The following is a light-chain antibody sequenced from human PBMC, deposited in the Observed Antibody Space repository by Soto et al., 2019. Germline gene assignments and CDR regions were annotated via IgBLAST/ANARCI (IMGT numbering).Light chain of an antibody. V-gene: IGKV1-5*03. Sequence: DILLTQSPSTLSASVGDRVTISCRASQSINKWLAWYQQKPGKAPKLLIYKASTLKSGVPSRFSGSGSGTDFTLTISRLESEDFAVYYCHQYGGAGTFGQGTKVDIK. J-gene: IGKJ1*01. CDR1: QSINKW. CDR3: HQYGGAGT. CDR2: KAS.